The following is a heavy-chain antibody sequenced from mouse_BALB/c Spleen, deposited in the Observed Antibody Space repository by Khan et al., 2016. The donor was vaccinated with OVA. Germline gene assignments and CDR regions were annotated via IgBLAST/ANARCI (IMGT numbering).Heavy chain of an antibody. J-gene: IGHJ3*01. CDR2: INPSNDYT. CDR1: GYTFTSYT. CDR3: TREGPDYGNCGAWFAY. V-gene: IGHV1-4*01. Sequence: VQQSGAELARPGASVKMSCKASGYTFTSYTMHWVKQRPGQGLEWIGYINPSNDYTNYNQKFKDKATLTADKSSSTAYMQLSSLTSEDSAVYYCTREGPDYGNCGAWFAYWGQGTLVTVSA. D-gene: IGHD2-1*01.